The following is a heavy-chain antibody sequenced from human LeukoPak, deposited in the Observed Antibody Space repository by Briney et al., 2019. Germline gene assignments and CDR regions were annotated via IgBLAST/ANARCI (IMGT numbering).Heavy chain of an antibody. CDR3: ARRYCTNGNCFDFTLDC. Sequence: GGSLRLSCAASGFTFNSHDMGWVRQAPGKGLEWVSRITGSGDNTYYADSVKGRFTISRDNSKNTVHLQMNSLTAEDTAMYYCARRYCTNGNCFDFTLDCWGQGTLVTVSS. J-gene: IGHJ4*02. CDR2: ITGSGDNT. V-gene: IGHV3-23*01. D-gene: IGHD2-8*01. CDR1: GFTFNSHD.